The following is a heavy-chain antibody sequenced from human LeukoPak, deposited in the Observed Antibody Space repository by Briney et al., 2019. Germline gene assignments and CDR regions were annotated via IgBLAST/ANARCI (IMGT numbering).Heavy chain of an antibody. Sequence: AGGSLRLSCAASGFTFSSYGMHWVRQAPGKGLEWVAVISYDGSNKYYADSVKGRFTISRDNSKNTLYLQMNSLRAEDTAVYYCAKETEPVPAAPWYFDYWGREPWSPSPQ. V-gene: IGHV3-30*18. CDR1: GFTFSSYG. CDR2: ISYDGSNK. D-gene: IGHD2-2*01. CDR3: AKETEPVPAAPWYFDY. J-gene: IGHJ4*02.